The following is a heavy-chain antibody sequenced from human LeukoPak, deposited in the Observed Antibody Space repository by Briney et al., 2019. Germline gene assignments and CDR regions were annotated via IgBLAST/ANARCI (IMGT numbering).Heavy chain of an antibody. CDR1: GFTFSSYE. CDR2: ISSSGSTI. CDR3: ARGPFRGYSGYDLGY. V-gene: IGHV3-48*03. Sequence: GGSLSLSCAASGFTFSSYEMNWVRQAPGKGLEWVSYISSSGSTIYYADSVKGRFTISRDNAKNSLYLQMNSLRAEDTAVYYCARGPFRGYSGYDLGYWGQGTLVTVSS. D-gene: IGHD5-12*01. J-gene: IGHJ4*02.